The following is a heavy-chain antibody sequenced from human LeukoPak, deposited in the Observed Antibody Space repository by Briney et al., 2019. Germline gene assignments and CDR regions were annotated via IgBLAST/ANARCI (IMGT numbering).Heavy chain of an antibody. Sequence: GGSLRLSCAASGFTFSSYAMSWVRQAPGKGLEWVSTISDSADSTYYADSVKGRFTISRDNSKNTLYLLMNSLRAEDTAVYYRAKANSITIFGVISPVDYWGQGTLVTVSS. J-gene: IGHJ4*02. D-gene: IGHD3-3*01. CDR1: GFTFSSYA. CDR3: AKANSITIFGVISPVDY. V-gene: IGHV3-23*01. CDR2: ISDSADST.